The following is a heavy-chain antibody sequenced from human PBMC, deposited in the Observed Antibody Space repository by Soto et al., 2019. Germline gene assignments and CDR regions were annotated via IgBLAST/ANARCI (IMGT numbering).Heavy chain of an antibody. D-gene: IGHD3-16*02. J-gene: IGHJ6*02. CDR3: AGSDGKLRLGELSFYYGMDV. CDR1: GGTFSSYA. V-gene: IGHV1-69*13. Sequence: VASVKVSCKASGGTFSSYAISWVRQAPGQGLEWMGGIIPIFGTANYAQKFQGRVTITADESTSTAYMELSSLRSEDTAVYYCAGSDGKLRLGELSFYYGMDVWGQGTTVTVSS. CDR2: IIPIFGTA.